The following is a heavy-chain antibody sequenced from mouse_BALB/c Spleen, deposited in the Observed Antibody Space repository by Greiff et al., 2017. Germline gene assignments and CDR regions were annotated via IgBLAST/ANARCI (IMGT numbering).Heavy chain of an antibody. CDR2: IYPGNSDT. V-gene: IGHV1-5*01. J-gene: IGHJ2*01. Sequence: VQLKQSGTVLARPGASVKMSCKASGYSFTSYWMHWVKQRPGQGLEWIGAIYPGNSDTSYNQKFKGKAKLTAVTSASTAYMELSSLTNEDSAVYYCTFITTVVAPFDDWGQGTTLTVSS. CDR1: GYSFTSYW. CDR3: TFITTVVAPFDD. D-gene: IGHD1-1*01.